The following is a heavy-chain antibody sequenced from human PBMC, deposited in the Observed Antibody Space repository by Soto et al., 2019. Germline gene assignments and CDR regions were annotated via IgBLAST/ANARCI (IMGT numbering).Heavy chain of an antibody. V-gene: IGHV4-31*11. CDR1: GGSISSGGYY. J-gene: IGHJ3*02. D-gene: IGHD6-13*01. Sequence: PSGTLSLTCAVSGGSISSGGYYWSWIRQPPGKGLEWIGYIYYSGSTYYNPSLKSRVTISVDTSKNQFSLKLSSVTAADTAVYYCARGGAAAAGHWGGAFDIWGQGTMVTVSS. CDR2: IYYSGST. CDR3: ARGGAAAAGHWGGAFDI.